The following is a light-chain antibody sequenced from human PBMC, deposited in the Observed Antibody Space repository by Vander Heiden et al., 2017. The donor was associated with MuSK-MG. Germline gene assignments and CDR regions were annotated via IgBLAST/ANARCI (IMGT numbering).Light chain of an antibody. CDR2: VNS. V-gene: IGLV1-40*01. CDR1: SSNIGAGFD. J-gene: IGLJ2*01. Sequence: QSVLTPPPSVSGAPGQRVTLPCHGSSSNIGAGFDVHWYQQLPGTAPKLLIYVNSNRPSGVPDRFSGSKSGTSASLAITGLQAEDEADYYCQSYDSSLSGSVFGGGTKLTVL. CDR3: QSYDSSLSGSV.